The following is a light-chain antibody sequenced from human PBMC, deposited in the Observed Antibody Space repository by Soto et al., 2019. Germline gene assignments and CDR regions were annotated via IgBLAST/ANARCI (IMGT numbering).Light chain of an antibody. CDR3: QRYDTLPTFT. CDR2: DAS. Sequence: DIQMTQSPSSLSASVGDRVTITCQASQGIGNYLNWYQQKPGQAPKLLIYDASNLATGVPSRFSGSGSGTDFTFTISSLQPEDIATYYCQRYDTLPTFTFGPGTTVDIK. V-gene: IGKV1-33*01. J-gene: IGKJ3*01. CDR1: QGIGNY.